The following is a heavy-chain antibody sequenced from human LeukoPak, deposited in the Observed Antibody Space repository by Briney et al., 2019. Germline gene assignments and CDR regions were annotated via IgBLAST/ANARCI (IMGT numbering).Heavy chain of an antibody. D-gene: IGHD5/OR15-5a*01. CDR1: GASAKNKLYF. CDR3: ARHTPSSTRIRFDP. Sequence: SETLSLTCTVSGASAKNKLYFWGWIRQPPGKDLEWIGSVYYSGSTYYNPSLKSRATISIDTSPSQISLKLTSVTAADTAIYYCARHTPSSTRIRFDPWGQGILVTVSS. CDR2: VYYSGST. V-gene: IGHV4-39*01. J-gene: IGHJ5*02.